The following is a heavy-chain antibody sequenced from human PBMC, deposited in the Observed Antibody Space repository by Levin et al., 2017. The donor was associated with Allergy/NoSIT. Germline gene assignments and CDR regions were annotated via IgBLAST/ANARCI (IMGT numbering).Heavy chain of an antibody. V-gene: IGHV3-11*01. CDR3: ARDRRYGSGSDCAFDF. Sequence: GSLRLSCAASGFTFSDYYMNWIRQAPGKGLEWLSYISSSGSTIYYADSVKGRFTVSRDNAKNSLYLQMDSLRAEDTAVYYCARDRRYGSGSDCAFDFWGQGTLVTVSS. CDR1: GFTFSDYY. D-gene: IGHD3-10*01. J-gene: IGHJ4*02. CDR2: ISSSGSTI.